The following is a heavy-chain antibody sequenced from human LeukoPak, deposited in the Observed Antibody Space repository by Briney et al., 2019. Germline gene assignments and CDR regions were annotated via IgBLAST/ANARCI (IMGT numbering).Heavy chain of an antibody. J-gene: IGHJ6*02. D-gene: IGHD3-3*02. Sequence: SETLSLTCTVSGGSISSYYWSWIRQPPGKGLEWIGYIYYSGSTNYNPSLKGRVTISVDTSKNQFSLKLSSVTAADTAVYYCARHLPAFGMDVWGQGTTVTVSS. CDR2: IYYSGST. CDR3: ARHLPAFGMDV. CDR1: GGSISSYY. V-gene: IGHV4-59*08.